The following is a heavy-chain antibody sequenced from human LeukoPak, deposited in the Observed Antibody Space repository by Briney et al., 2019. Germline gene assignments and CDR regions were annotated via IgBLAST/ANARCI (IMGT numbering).Heavy chain of an antibody. V-gene: IGHV4-59*11. D-gene: IGHD5-24*01. CDR3: ARGRWLPNAFDI. J-gene: IGHJ3*02. CDR1: GSLSGSLSSHY. CDR2: IYYSGRT. Sequence: PSETLSLTCTVSGSLSGSLSSHYWSWIRQPPGKGLEWIGYIYYSGRTDYNPSLKSRVTISVDTSKHQFSMKLKSVTAADTAVYFCARGRWLPNAFDIWGQGTMVTVFS.